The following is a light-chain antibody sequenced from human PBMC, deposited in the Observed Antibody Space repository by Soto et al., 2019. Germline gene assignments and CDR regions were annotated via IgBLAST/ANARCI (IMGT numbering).Light chain of an antibody. Sequence: QSALTQPASVSGSPGQSMAISCTGTSSDVGKYSYVSWFQQYPGNAPKLMIYEVSNRPSGVSNRFSGSKSGNTASLTTSGLQGEDEADYYCSSFTTSSTWVFGGGTKLTVL. CDR1: SSDVGKYSY. J-gene: IGLJ3*02. CDR2: EVS. CDR3: SSFTTSSTWV. V-gene: IGLV2-14*01.